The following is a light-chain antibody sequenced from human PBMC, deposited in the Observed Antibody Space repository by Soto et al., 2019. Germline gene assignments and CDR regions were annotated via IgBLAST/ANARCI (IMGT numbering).Light chain of an antibody. Sequence: ILFAQAPSPLSFSPGERATLSCRASQSVDSTYLAWYQQKPGQAPRLLIYGASSRATGIPDRFSGSGSGTDFTLTISRLEPEDFAVYYCQQYGSSPLTFGGGTKVDIK. CDR3: QQYGSSPLT. CDR1: QSVDSTY. J-gene: IGKJ4*01. CDR2: GAS. V-gene: IGKV3-20*01.